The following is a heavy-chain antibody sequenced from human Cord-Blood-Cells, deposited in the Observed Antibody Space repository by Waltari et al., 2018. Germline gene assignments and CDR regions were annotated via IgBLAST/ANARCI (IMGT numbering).Heavy chain of an antibody. CDR3: ARVVVVVAATYYYDSSGYYYFDY. CDR2: INHSGST. Sequence: LQQWGAGLLKPSETLSLTCAVYGGSFSGYYWSWIRQPPGKGLEWIGEINHSGSTNYNPSLKSRVTISVDTSKNQFSLKLSSVTAADTAVYYCARVVVVVAATYYYDSSGYYYFDYWGQGTLVTVSS. V-gene: IGHV4-34*01. J-gene: IGHJ4*02. D-gene: IGHD3-22*01. CDR1: GGSFSGYY.